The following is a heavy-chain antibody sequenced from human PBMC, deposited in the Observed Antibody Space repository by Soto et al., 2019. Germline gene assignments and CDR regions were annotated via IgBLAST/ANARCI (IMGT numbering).Heavy chain of an antibody. J-gene: IGHJ4*02. V-gene: IGHV5-51*01. D-gene: IGHD6-6*01. CDR2: IYPGDSDT. CDR3: AGAYSSSSVGVDY. Sequence: GESLKISCKGSGYSFTSYWIGWVRQMPGKGLEWMGIIYPGDSDTRYSPSFQGQVTISADKSISTAYLQWSSLKASDAAMYYCAGAYSSSSVGVDYWGQGTLVTVSS. CDR1: GYSFTSYW.